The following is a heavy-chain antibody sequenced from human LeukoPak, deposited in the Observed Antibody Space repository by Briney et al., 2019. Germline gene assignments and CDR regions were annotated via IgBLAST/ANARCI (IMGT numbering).Heavy chain of an antibody. D-gene: IGHD3-22*01. CDR3: AKFPSYDSSGHDGFDV. CDR1: GFTFSSYA. CDR2: TSGSGGSK. Sequence: GGSLRLSCAASGFTFSSYAMSWVRQAPGKGLEWVSATSGSGGSKFYADSVKGRFTISIDNSKNTLYLQMNSLRAEDTAIYYCAKFPSYDSSGHDGFDVWGQGTRVTVSS. J-gene: IGHJ3*01. V-gene: IGHV3-23*01.